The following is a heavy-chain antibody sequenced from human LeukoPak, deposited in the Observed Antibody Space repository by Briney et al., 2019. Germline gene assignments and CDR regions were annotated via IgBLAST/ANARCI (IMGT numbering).Heavy chain of an antibody. D-gene: IGHD6-19*01. Sequence: GGSLRLSCAASGFTFSSYSMHWVRQAPGKGLEWVAVISYDGINKYYADSVKGRFTISRDNAKNSLYLQMNSLRAEDTALYYCAKQKAPLGYSSGLAFDYWGQGTLVTVSS. CDR2: ISYDGINK. V-gene: IGHV3-30-3*02. CDR1: GFTFSSYS. CDR3: AKQKAPLGYSSGLAFDY. J-gene: IGHJ4*02.